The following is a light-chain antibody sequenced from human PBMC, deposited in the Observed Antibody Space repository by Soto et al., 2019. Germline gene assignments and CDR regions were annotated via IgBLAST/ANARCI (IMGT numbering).Light chain of an antibody. CDR3: QYYGRSPGLFT. CDR1: QSVSSSF. V-gene: IGKV3-20*01. Sequence: VLTQYPGTLSLSPGERAIFSCRARQSVSSSFLAWYKQKPGRTPRRLTSDASSRATGIPDRFSGSGTGTDFYFTIDSLAPEYFAVYYCQYYGRSPGLFTVGPGTKVDIK. J-gene: IGKJ3*01. CDR2: DAS.